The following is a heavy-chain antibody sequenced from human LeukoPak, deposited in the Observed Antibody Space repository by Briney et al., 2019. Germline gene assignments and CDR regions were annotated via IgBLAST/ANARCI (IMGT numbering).Heavy chain of an antibody. D-gene: IGHD6-19*01. CDR2: IKQDGSEK. CDR3: AAGGRYSSGWWGYFDY. V-gene: IGHV3-7*03. Sequence: GGSLRLSCAASGFTFSSYWMSWVRQAPGKGLEWVADIKQDGSEKYYVDSVKSRFTISRDNAKNSLYLQMNSLRAEDTAVYYCAAGGRYSSGWWGYFDYWGQGTLVTVSS. J-gene: IGHJ4*02. CDR1: GFTFSSYW.